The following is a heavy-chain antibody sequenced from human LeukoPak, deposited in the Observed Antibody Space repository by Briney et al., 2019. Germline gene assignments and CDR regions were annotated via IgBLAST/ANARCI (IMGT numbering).Heavy chain of an antibody. D-gene: IGHD4-23*01. CDR1: GDSVSSNSAA. J-gene: IGHJ4*02. CDR2: TYYRSKWYT. V-gene: IGHV6-1*01. CDR3: AREFDYGGNSAYYFDY. Sequence: SQTLSLTCAISGDSVSSNSAAWNWIRQSPSRGLEWLGRTYYRSKWYTEYAVSVKSRITINPDTSKNQFSLQLNSVTPEDTAVYYCAREFDYGGNSAYYFDYWGQGTLVTVSS.